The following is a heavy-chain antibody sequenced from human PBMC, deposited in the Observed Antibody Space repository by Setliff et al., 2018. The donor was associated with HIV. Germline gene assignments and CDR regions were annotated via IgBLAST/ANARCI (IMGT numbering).Heavy chain of an antibody. D-gene: IGHD3-3*01. V-gene: IGHV4-61*02. Sequence: SETLSLTCTVSGGSISSGSYYWSWIRQPAGKGLEWIGRIYTSGSTNYNPSLKSRVTISIDASKNQFSLRLTSVTAADTAMYYCARDDGIFGVVIIPWFDPWGQGTLVTVSS. J-gene: IGHJ5*02. CDR1: GGSISSGSYY. CDR2: IYTSGST. CDR3: ARDDGIFGVVIIPWFDP.